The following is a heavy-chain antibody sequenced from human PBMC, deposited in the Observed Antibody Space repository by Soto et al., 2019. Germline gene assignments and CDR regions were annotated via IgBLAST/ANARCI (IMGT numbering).Heavy chain of an antibody. D-gene: IGHD5-18*01. Sequence: QVQLVQSGAEVKKPGSSVKVSCKASGGTFSSYAISWVRQAPGQGLEWMGGIIPIFGTANYAQKFQGRVRXXAXKSTSTAYMELSSLRSEDTAVYYCARVMVTDDAFDIWGQGTMVTVSS. J-gene: IGHJ3*02. CDR3: ARVMVTDDAFDI. V-gene: IGHV1-69*14. CDR2: IIPIFGTA. CDR1: GGTFSSYA.